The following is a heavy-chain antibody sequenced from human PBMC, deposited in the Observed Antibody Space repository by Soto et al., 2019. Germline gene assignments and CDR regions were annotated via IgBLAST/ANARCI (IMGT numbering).Heavy chain of an antibody. CDR3: ARQGPYYDILTGYLYYYGMDV. V-gene: IGHV4-30-4*01. Sequence: SGGSISSSDYYWRWIRQPPGKGLEWIGYIYYSGSTYYNPSLKSRVTISVDTSKNQFSLKLSSVTAADTAVYYCARQGPYYDILTGYLYYYGMDVWGQGTTVTVSS. D-gene: IGHD3-9*01. J-gene: IGHJ6*02. CDR1: GGSISSSDYY. CDR2: IYYSGST.